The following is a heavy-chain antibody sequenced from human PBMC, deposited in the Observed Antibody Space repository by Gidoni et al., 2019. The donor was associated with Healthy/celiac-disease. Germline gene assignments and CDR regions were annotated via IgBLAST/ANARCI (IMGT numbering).Heavy chain of an antibody. D-gene: IGHD3-16*01. Sequence: EVQLVESGGGLVQPWGSLRLSCAASGFTFSSYWMHWVRQAPGKGLVWVSRINSDGSSTSYADSVKGRFTISRDNAKNTLYLQMNSLRAEDTAVYYCARDPHGADAFDIWGQGTMVTVSS. J-gene: IGHJ3*02. CDR1: GFTFSSYW. CDR2: INSDGSST. V-gene: IGHV3-74*01. CDR3: ARDPHGADAFDI.